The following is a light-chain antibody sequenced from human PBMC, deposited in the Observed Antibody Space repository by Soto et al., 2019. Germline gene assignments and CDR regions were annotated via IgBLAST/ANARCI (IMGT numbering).Light chain of an antibody. V-gene: IGKV3-15*01. CDR2: HAS. CDR1: QSVSDK. CDR3: QQYNNWPPWT. J-gene: IGKJ1*01. Sequence: EIVMMQSPATVSVSPGERATLSCRASQSVSDKLAWYQQKPGQAPRLLIYHASARATGIPARFSGSGSGTEFTLTISGLQSEDFAVYYCQQYNNWPPWTFGQGTKVEIK.